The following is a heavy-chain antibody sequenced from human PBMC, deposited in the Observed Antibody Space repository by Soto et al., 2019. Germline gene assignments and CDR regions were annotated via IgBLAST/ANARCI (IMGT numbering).Heavy chain of an antibody. J-gene: IGHJ3*01. CDR1: GLTFSSYW. CDR3: ATDLNWSGT. Sequence: TGGSLRLSCASSGLTFSSYWMTWVRQAPGKGLEFLATIKPDGSDTYYVDSVKGRFTISRDNAKNSLSLQMNSLRAEGTALYYCATDLNWSGTWGQGTMVTVSS. CDR2: IKPDGSDT. V-gene: IGHV3-7*01. D-gene: IGHD3-3*01.